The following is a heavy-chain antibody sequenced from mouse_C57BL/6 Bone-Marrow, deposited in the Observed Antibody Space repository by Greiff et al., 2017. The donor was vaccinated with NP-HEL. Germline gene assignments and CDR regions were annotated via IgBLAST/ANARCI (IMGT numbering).Heavy chain of an antibody. CDR3: TTGGSSPYAMDY. D-gene: IGHD1-1*01. V-gene: IGHV14-4*01. J-gene: IGHJ4*01. CDR1: GFNIKDDY. Sequence: VQLQQSGAELVRPGASVKLSCTVSGFNIKDDYMHWVKQRPEQGLEWIGWIDPENGDTESASKFQGKATITADTSSNTAYLQLSRLTSEDTAVYYCTTGGSSPYAMDYWGQGTSVTVSS. CDR2: IDPENGDT.